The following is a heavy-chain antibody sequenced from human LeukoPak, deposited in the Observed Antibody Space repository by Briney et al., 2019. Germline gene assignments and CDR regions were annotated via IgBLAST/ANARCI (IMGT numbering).Heavy chain of an antibody. Sequence: ASVKLSCKSTGYTFTTYAVHWVRNAPRQRPGWMAWINPVNGNPKYSQKLQGRITITSDTSASTADMELSGLRSEDTAIYYCARPMGSGWASFDSWGQGPLVTVFS. V-gene: IGHV1-3*01. CDR1: GYTFTTYA. CDR3: ARPMGSGWASFDS. J-gene: IGHJ4*02. CDR2: INPVNGNP. D-gene: IGHD6-19*01.